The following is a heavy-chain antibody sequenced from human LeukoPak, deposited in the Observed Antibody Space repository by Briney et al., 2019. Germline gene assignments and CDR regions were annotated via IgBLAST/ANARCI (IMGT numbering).Heavy chain of an antibody. Sequence: GGSLRLSCAASGFTFSSYAMSWVRQAPGKGLEWVSAISGSGGSTYYADSVKGRFTISRDNSKNTLYLQMNSLRAEDTAVYYCARGSRLVFRGSHYYYYMDVWGKGTTVTVSS. V-gene: IGHV3-23*01. D-gene: IGHD6-25*01. J-gene: IGHJ6*03. CDR1: GFTFSSYA. CDR3: ARGSRLVFRGSHYYYYMDV. CDR2: ISGSGGST.